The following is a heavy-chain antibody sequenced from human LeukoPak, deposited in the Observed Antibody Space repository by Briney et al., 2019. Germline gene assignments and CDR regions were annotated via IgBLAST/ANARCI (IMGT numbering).Heavy chain of an antibody. Sequence: GGSLRLSCAASGFTFSSYAMCWVRQAPGKGLEWVSSIDISGGSTYYADSVKGRFTISRDNSKNTLYLQMSSLRVEDTALYYCANEVRPNDYWGQGTLVTVSS. D-gene: IGHD1-1*01. CDR3: ANEVRPNDY. V-gene: IGHV3-23*05. CDR2: IDISGGST. J-gene: IGHJ4*02. CDR1: GFTFSSYA.